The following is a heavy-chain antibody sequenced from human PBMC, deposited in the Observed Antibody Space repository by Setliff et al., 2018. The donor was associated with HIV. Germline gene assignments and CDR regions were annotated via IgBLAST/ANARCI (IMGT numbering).Heavy chain of an antibody. CDR2: IWYDGSNK. Sequence: LKISCAASGFTFSSYGMHWVRQAPGKGLEWVAVIWYDGSNKYYADSVKGRFTISRDNSKNTLYLQMNSLRAEDTAVYYCAKEHCGSTGCYSLFDYWGQGTLVTVS. D-gene: IGHD2-2*01. CDR3: AKEHCGSTGCYSLFDY. J-gene: IGHJ4*02. V-gene: IGHV3-30*18. CDR1: GFTFSSYG.